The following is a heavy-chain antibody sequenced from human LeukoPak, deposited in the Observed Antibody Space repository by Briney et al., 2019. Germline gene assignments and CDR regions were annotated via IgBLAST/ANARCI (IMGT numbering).Heavy chain of an antibody. CDR2: ISGGGGDT. D-gene: IGHD4-17*01. CDR1: GFTFRSYD. J-gene: IGHJ3*02. Sequence: GGSLRLSCEASGFTFRSYDMSWVRQAPGKGLEWVSAISGGGGDTYYADSVKGRFTISRDNSKNTLYLQMSSLRAEDTAVYYCAKAYTVYGDYDAFDIWGQGTMVTVSS. CDR3: AKAYTVYGDYDAFDI. V-gene: IGHV3-23*01.